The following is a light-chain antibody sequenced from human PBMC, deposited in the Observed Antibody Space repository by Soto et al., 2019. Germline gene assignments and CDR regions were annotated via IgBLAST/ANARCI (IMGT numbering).Light chain of an antibody. J-gene: IGKJ2*01. CDR3: QQYDNPYT. Sequence: DIQMTQSPSSLSASVGDRVTITCQASQDISNYLNWYQQKPGKAPKLLIYDASKLETGVPSRFSGSGSGTDFTFPISSLQPEYIATYYCQQYDNPYTFGQGTKLEIK. CDR2: DAS. V-gene: IGKV1-33*01. CDR1: QDISNY.